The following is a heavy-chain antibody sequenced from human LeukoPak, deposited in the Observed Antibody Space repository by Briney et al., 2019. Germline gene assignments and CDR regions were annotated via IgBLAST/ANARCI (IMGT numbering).Heavy chain of an antibody. J-gene: IGHJ4*02. D-gene: IGHD3-9*01. CDR3: AKDLGDYDILTGD. V-gene: IGHV3-23*01. CDR1: GFTFSSYA. CDR2: ISGIGGST. Sequence: PGGSLRLSCAASGFTFSSYAMSWVRQAPGKGLQWVSAISGIGGSTYYADSVKGRFTISRGNSKNTLYLQMNSLRAEDTAVYYCAKDLGDYDILTGDWGQGTLVTVSS.